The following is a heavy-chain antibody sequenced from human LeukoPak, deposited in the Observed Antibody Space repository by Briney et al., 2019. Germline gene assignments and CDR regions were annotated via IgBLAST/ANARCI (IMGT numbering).Heavy chain of an antibody. CDR3: ARDGYYDFWSGYYTIGYYFDY. CDR2: IWYDGSNK. D-gene: IGHD3-3*01. V-gene: IGHV3-33*01. CDR1: GFTFSSYG. J-gene: IGHJ4*02. Sequence: PGGSLRLSCAASGFTFSSYGMHWVRQAPGKGLEWVAVIWYDGSNKYYADSAKGRFTISRDNSKNTLYLQMNSLRAEDTAVYYCARDGYYDFWSGYYTIGYYFDYWGQGTLVTVSS.